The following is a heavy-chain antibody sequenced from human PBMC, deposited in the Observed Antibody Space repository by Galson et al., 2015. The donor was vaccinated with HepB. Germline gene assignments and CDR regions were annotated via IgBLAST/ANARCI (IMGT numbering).Heavy chain of an antibody. CDR2: ISWDGGST. CDR3: AKDIEGVGAFDI. J-gene: IGHJ3*02. V-gene: IGHV3-43*01. CDR1: GFTSDDYT. D-gene: IGHD2-15*01. Sequence: SLRLSCAASGFTSDDYTMHWVRQAPGKGLEWVSLISWDGGSTYYADSVKGRFTISRDNSKNSLYLQMNSLRTEDTALYYCAKDIEGVGAFDIWGQGTMVTVSS.